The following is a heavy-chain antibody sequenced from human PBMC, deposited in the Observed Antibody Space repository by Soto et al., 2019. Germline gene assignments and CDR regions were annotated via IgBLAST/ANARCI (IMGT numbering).Heavy chain of an antibody. J-gene: IGHJ4*02. CDR1: GYTFTTYT. D-gene: IGHD5-18*01. CDR3: ARGRIQLWYPFDY. V-gene: IGHV1-3*01. CDR2: INADSGNT. Sequence: ASVKVSCKASGYTFTTYTLHWVRQAPGQRLEWMGWINADSGNTKYSQKFQGRVTITRDTSASTTYVELSSLRSEDTAVYYCARGRIQLWYPFDYWGQGTLVTVSS.